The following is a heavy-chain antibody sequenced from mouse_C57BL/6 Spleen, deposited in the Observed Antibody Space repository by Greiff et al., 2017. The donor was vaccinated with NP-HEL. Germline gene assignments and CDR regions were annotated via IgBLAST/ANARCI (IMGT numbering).Heavy chain of an antibody. CDR1: GFTFSDYG. D-gene: IGHD2-2*01. Sequence: EVHLVESGGGLVKPGGSLKLSCAASGFTFSDYGMHWVRQAPEKGLEWVAYISSGSSTIYYADTVKGRFTISRDNAKNTLFLQMTSLRSEDTAMYYCARPMVTTGGYFDYWGQGTTLTVSS. J-gene: IGHJ2*01. CDR3: ARPMVTTGGYFDY. CDR2: ISSGSSTI. V-gene: IGHV5-17*01.